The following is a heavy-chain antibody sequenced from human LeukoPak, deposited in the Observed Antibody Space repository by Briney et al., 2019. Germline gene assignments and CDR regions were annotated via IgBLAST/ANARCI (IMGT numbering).Heavy chain of an antibody. CDR1: GLTFPNYD. CDR3: ANYRQSITAAGNSREFADY. Sequence: GGSLRLSCAVTGLTFPNYDMGWVGQAPGKGLDWVSALSGSGGSTYYADSVKGRFTISRDNSKNTLYLQMNSLRAEDTAVYYCANYRQSITAAGNSREFADYWGQGTLVTVSS. J-gene: IGHJ4*02. CDR2: LSGSGGST. V-gene: IGHV3-23*01. D-gene: IGHD6-13*01.